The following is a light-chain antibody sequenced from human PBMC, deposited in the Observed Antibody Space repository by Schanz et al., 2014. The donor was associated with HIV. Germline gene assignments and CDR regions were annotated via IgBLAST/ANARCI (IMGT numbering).Light chain of an antibody. CDR1: SSNIGAGFD. V-gene: IGLV1-40*01. CDR2: GDN. CDR3: SSYAGSNNRV. Sequence: QSVLTQPPSLSGAPGQWVTVSCSGGSSNIGAGFDVHWYQQLPGTAPKLLIYGDNSRPSGVPDRFSGSKSGTSASLAITGLQAEDEADYYCSSYAGSNNRVFGTGTKLTVL. J-gene: IGLJ1*01.